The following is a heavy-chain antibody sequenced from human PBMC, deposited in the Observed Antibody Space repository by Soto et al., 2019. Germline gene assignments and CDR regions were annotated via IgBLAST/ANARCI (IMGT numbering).Heavy chain of an antibody. D-gene: IGHD6-13*01. V-gene: IGHV3-33*01. J-gene: IGHJ4*02. Sequence: QVQLVESGGGVVQPERSLRLSCAASGFTFSSYGMHWVRQAPGKGLEWVAVIYYDGSNKYYADSVKGRFTISRDNSKNPLYLQMTTLGAEDTSVYEWARARSSSSWYPFDYWGQGTLVTVSS. CDR2: IYYDGSNK. CDR1: GFTFSSYG. CDR3: ARARSSSSWYPFDY.